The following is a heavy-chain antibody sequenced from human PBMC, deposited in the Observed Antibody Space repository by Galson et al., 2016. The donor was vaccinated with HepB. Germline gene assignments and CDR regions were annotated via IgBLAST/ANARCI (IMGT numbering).Heavy chain of an antibody. CDR2: INHSAGT. Sequence: SETLSLTCAVYGGSFSGYYWTWIRQSPGKGLEYIGEINHSAGTNSNPSLESRVTISVDTSKSQFSLKMKSVTAADTAVYYCARGLFLGRSGRDGYDGMDVWGRGTTVTVSS. J-gene: IGHJ6*02. CDR3: ARGLFLGRSGRDGYDGMDV. D-gene: IGHD3-10*01. CDR1: GGSFSGYY. V-gene: IGHV4-34*01.